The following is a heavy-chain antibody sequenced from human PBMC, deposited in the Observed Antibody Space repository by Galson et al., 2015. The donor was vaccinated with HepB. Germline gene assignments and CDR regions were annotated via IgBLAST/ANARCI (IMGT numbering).Heavy chain of an antibody. CDR3: ARSPRGVEMATSPISYFDL. D-gene: IGHD5-24*01. J-gene: IGHJ2*01. Sequence: SLRLSCAASGFTFSSYSMNWVRQAPGKGLEWVSYISSSSSTIYYADSVKGRFTISRDNAKNSLYLQMHSLRDEDTAVYYRARSPRGVEMATSPISYFDLWVRGTLVTVAS. V-gene: IGHV3-48*02. CDR2: ISSSSSTI. CDR1: GFTFSSYS.